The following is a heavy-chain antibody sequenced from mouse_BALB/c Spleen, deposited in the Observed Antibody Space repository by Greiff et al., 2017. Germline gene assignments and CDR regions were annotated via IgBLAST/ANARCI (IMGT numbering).Heavy chain of an antibody. Sequence: VQLKESGGGLVQPGGSRKLSCAASGFTFSSFGMHWVRQAPEKGLEWVAYISSGSSTIYYADTVKGRFTISRDNPKNTLFLQMTSLRSEDTAMYYCARSTMITYYFDYWGQGTTLTVSS. J-gene: IGHJ2*01. CDR1: GFTFSSFG. D-gene: IGHD2-4*01. CDR3: ARSTMITYYFDY. CDR2: ISSGSSTI. V-gene: IGHV5-17*02.